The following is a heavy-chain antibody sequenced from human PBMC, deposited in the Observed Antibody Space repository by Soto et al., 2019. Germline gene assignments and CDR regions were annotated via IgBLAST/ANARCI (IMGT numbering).Heavy chain of an antibody. CDR3: APHVYCSGGSCQYDAFDI. Sequence: EVQVLESGGGLVQPGGSLRLSCAASGFTFSNYIMTWIRQAPGKGLEWVSTITAGGDGTYYADSVKGRFIMSRDTSXXTXXLQMNSLGAEDTAVYYCAPHVYCSGGSCQYDAFDIRGQGTMVTVSS. D-gene: IGHD2-15*01. CDR2: ITAGGDGT. CDR1: GFTFSNYI. J-gene: IGHJ3*02. V-gene: IGHV3-23*01.